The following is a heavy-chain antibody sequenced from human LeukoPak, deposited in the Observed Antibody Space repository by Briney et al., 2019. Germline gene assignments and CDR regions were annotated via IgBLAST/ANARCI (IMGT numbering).Heavy chain of an antibody. J-gene: IGHJ5*02. CDR3: VTDAYGYGTNWFDP. CDR2: FSSDGGRT. CDR1: GFTFSSYA. Sequence: RGSLRLSCAASGFTFSSYAISWGRQAPGKGLEHVSAFSSDGGRTYYADSVKGRFTISRDNSKNTLYLQMSSLRAEDTAVYYCVTDAYGYGTNWFDPWGQGTLVTVSS. V-gene: IGHV3-64D*09. D-gene: IGHD5-18*01.